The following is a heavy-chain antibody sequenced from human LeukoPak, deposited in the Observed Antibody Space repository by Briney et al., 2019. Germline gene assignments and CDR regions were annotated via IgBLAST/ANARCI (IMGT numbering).Heavy chain of an antibody. V-gene: IGHV4-59*01. CDR2: LYNSGST. J-gene: IGHJ3*02. CDR1: GGSIGNYY. D-gene: IGHD1-26*01. Sequence: SETLSLTCTVSGGSIGNYYWIWMRQPPGKGLEWIGSLYNSGSTNYNPSLKRRLTISVDMSKNQVSLQLSSVTAADTAVYYCARGVTSPLDAFDIWGQGTTVTVSS. CDR3: ARGVTSPLDAFDI.